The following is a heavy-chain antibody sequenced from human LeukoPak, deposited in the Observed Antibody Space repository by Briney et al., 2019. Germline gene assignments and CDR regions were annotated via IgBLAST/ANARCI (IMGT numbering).Heavy chain of an antibody. D-gene: IGHD6-13*01. Sequence: PSETPSLTCADYGGSGSGYYWSWIRKIPGKGLEWIGEINHSGSTNYNPSLKSRVTISVDTSKNQFSLKLSSGTAADTAVYYCARVTLAAAGPVDYWGQGTLVTVSS. V-gene: IGHV4-34*01. CDR2: INHSGST. J-gene: IGHJ4*02. CDR1: GGSGSGYY. CDR3: ARVTLAAAGPVDY.